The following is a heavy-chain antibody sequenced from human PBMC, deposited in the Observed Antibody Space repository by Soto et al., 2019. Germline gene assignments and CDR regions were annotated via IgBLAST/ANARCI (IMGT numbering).Heavy chain of an antibody. V-gene: IGHV3-15*01. CDR3: TTRYYDFWSGYVDY. D-gene: IGHD3-3*01. CDR1: GFTFSNAW. CDR2: IKSKTDGGTT. J-gene: IGHJ4*02. Sequence: GGSLRLSCAASGFTFSNAWMSWVRQAPGKGLEWVGRIKSKTDGGTTDYAAPVKGRFTISRDDSKNTLYLQMNSLKTEDTAVYYCTTRYYDFWSGYVDYGGQGTLVPVSS.